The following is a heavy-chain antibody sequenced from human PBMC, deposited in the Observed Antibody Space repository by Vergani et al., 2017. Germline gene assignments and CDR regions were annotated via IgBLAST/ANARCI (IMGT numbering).Heavy chain of an antibody. CDR1: GYTFTAYY. CDR2: ISPDGFST. CDR3: VRDSWRSDLRGVYWFDT. V-gene: IGHV1-46*01. J-gene: IGHJ5*02. Sequence: QVQLVQSGAEVGKPGASVKISCKASGYTFTAYYIHWVRQAPEQGLEWVGVISPDGFSTFYAQKFQGRVTITRDTSTSTVYVEVTSLRSDDTAVYYCVRDSWRSDLRGVYWFDTWGQGTLVSVSS. D-gene: IGHD3-10*01.